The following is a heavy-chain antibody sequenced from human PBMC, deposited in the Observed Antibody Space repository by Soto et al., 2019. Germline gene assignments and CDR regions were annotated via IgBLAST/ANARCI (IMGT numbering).Heavy chain of an antibody. Sequence: GGSLRLSCAASGFTFSSYAMHWVRQAPGKGLGWVAVISYDGSNKYYADSVKGRFTISRDNSKNTLYLQMNSLRAEDTAVYYSARDLAPGRGYIVVVPAAVDYWGQGTLVTVSS. CDR2: ISYDGSNK. CDR3: ARDLAPGRGYIVVVPAAVDY. J-gene: IGHJ4*02. V-gene: IGHV3-30-3*01. CDR1: GFTFSSYA. D-gene: IGHD2-2*01.